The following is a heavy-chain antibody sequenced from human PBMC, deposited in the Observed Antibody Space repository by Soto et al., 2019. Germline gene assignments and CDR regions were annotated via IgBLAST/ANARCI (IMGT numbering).Heavy chain of an antibody. V-gene: IGHV4-59*08. D-gene: IGHD2-15*01. CDR3: ARLPTIGPKAPCAL. J-gene: IGHJ4*02. CDR2: IHYSGNY. CDR1: GDSITSNH. Sequence: QVQLQESGPRLLKPSETLSLSCGVSGDSITSNHWSWFRQSPGKGLECIGLIHYSGNYIYNHSLSGSIRISLYASRSQIYVMLTSGTAADTAVYFCARLPTIGPKAPCALWCQGIVVTVSS.